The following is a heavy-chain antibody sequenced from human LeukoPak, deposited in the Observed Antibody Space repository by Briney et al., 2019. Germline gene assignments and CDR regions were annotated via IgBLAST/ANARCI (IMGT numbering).Heavy chain of an antibody. V-gene: IGHV1-8*01. Sequence: ASVKVSCKASGYTFTSYDINWVRQATGQGLEWMGWMNPNSGNTGYAQKFQGRVTMTRNTSISTAYMELSSLRSEDAAVYYCARDSGQGGAFDIWGQGKMVIVSS. CDR1: GYTFTSYD. CDR2: MNPNSGNT. CDR3: ARDSGQGGAFDI. J-gene: IGHJ3*02. D-gene: IGHD2-15*01.